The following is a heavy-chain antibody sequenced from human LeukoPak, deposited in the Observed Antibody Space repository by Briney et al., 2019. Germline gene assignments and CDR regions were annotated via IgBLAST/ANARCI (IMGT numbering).Heavy chain of an antibody. D-gene: IGHD2-8*01. CDR2: IYYSGST. CDR1: GGSISSAGYY. Sequence: SETLSLTCTVSGGSISSAGYYWGWIRQPPGKGLEWIGSIYYSGSTYYNPSLKSRVTISVDTSKNQFSLKLSSVTAADTAVYYCARLRGLVYYFDYWGQGTLVTVSS. J-gene: IGHJ4*02. V-gene: IGHV4-39*01. CDR3: ARLRGLVYYFDY.